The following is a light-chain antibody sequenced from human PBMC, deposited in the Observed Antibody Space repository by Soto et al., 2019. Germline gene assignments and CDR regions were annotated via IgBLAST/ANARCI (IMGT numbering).Light chain of an antibody. Sequence: QSALTRPASVSGSPGQTITISCTGTSSDVGGYNYVSWYQQYSGKVPKLMIYNVINRPSGVSNRFSGSKSGNTASLTISGLQTEDEADYYCSSYANSGAPMVFGGGTKLTVL. CDR3: SSYANSGAPMV. V-gene: IGLV2-14*03. J-gene: IGLJ2*01. CDR1: SSDVGGYNY. CDR2: NVI.